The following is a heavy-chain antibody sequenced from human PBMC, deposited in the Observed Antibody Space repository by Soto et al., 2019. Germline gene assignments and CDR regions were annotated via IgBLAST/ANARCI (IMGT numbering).Heavy chain of an antibody. Sequence: QVQLVQSGAEVKKPGSSVKVSCKASGGTFSSYTISWVRQAPGQGLEWMGRIIPILGIANYAQKFQGRVTITADKSTSTAYMELSSLRSEDTAVYYCARSGGCSSTSCYGSYYYYYMDVWCKGTTVTVSS. CDR2: IIPILGIA. V-gene: IGHV1-69*02. CDR3: ARSGGCSSTSCYGSYYYYYMDV. D-gene: IGHD2-2*01. CDR1: GGTFSSYT. J-gene: IGHJ6*03.